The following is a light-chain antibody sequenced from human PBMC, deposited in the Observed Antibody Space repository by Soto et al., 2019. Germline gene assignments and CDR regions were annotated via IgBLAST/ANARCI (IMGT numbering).Light chain of an antibody. CDR2: EVN. Sequence: QSVLTQPASVSGSPGQSITISCTGTSDDVGGYNYVSWYQQHPGKAPKLMIFEVNNRPSGVSNRFSGSRSGNTASLTISGLQAEDEADYYCSSYRSGNTLVVFGGRTKVTVL. J-gene: IGLJ2*01. V-gene: IGLV2-14*01. CDR1: SDDVGGYNY. CDR3: SSYRSGNTLVV.